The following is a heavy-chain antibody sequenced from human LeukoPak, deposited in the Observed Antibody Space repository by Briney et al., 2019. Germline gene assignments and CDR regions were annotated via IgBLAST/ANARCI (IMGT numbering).Heavy chain of an antibody. CDR1: GGSFSSYY. CDR3: AREGAKRGGGIAVAGSFY. J-gene: IGHJ4*02. D-gene: IGHD6-19*01. V-gene: IGHV4-39*02. Sequence: PSETLSLTCAVYGGSFSSYYWGWIRQPPGKGLEWIGSIYYSGSTYYNPSLKSRVTISVDTSKNQFSLKLSSVTAADTAVYYCAREGAKRGGGIAVAGSFYWGQGTLVTVSS. CDR2: IYYSGST.